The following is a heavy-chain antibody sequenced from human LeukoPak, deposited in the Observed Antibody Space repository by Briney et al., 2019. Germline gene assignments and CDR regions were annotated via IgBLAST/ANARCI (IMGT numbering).Heavy chain of an antibody. D-gene: IGHD2-2*01. CDR2: INPNSGGT. J-gene: IGHJ6*03. Sequence: ASVTVSCKASGYTFTGYYMHWVRQAPGQGLEWMGWINPNSGGTNYAQKFQGRVTMTRDTSISTAYMELSRLRSDDTAVYYCALLDYCSSTSCYSYYYMDVWGKGTTVTVSS. CDR1: GYTFTGYY. CDR3: ALLDYCSSTSCYSYYYMDV. V-gene: IGHV1-2*02.